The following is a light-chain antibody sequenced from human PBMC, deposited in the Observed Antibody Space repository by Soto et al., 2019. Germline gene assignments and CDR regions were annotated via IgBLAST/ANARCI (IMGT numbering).Light chain of an antibody. Sequence: EIVLTQSPATLSVSPGEIGTLSCSASQSVDINLASYQQKPGQAPRLLIYDASNRATGIPARFSGSGSGTDFTLPLSSLEPEDFAVYYCQQRSNWPITFGQGTRLEIK. J-gene: IGKJ5*01. CDR2: DAS. CDR3: QQRSNWPIT. CDR1: QSVDIN. V-gene: IGKV3-11*01.